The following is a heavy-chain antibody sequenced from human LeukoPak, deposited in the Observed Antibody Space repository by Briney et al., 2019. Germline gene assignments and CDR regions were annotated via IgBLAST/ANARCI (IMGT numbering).Heavy chain of an antibody. V-gene: IGHV3-23*01. J-gene: IGHJ4*02. CDR1: GFTFTTYA. CDR3: AKADEMNMDY. D-gene: IGHD2/OR15-2a*01. CDR2: ISGSAGRR. Sequence: PGGSLRLSCTASGFTFTTYAMSWVRQAPGKGLEWVSVISGSAGRRYNADSVKGRFTISRDNSRNTLYLQMNSLRAEDTAVYYCAKADEMNMDYWGQGTLVTVSS.